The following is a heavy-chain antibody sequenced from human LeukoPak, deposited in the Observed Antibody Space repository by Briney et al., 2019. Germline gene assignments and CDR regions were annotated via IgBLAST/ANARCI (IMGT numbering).Heavy chain of an antibody. CDR2: IYGGGST. Sequence: GGSLRLSCAASGFTVSSNYMSWVRQAPGKGLEWVSVIYGGGSTYYADSVKGRFTISRDNSKNTLYLQMNNLRAEDTAVYYCASGSGSYRTPYYYMDVWSKGTTVTVSS. J-gene: IGHJ6*03. D-gene: IGHD3-10*01. CDR1: GFTVSSNY. V-gene: IGHV3-53*01. CDR3: ASGSGSYRTPYYYMDV.